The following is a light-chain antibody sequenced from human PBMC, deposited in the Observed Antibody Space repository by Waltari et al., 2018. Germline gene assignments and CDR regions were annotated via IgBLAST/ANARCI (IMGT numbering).Light chain of an antibody. J-gene: IGKJ2*01. Sequence: EIVLTQSPVTLSSFPGERVTLSCRASQSVRSNLAWYQQKPGQAPRLLIYDASNRATGIPARFSGSGSGTDFTLTISSLEPEDVAVYFCQQRSNWPRYTFGQGTKLVIK. CDR2: DAS. V-gene: IGKV3-11*01. CDR3: QQRSNWPRYT. CDR1: QSVRSN.